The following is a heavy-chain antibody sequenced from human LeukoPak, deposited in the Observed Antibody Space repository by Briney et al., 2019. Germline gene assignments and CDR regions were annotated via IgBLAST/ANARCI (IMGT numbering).Heavy chain of an antibody. D-gene: IGHD6-19*01. CDR3: AREYSSGCIDP. J-gene: IGHJ5*02. CDR1: GGSISSSNW. Sequence: SGTLSLTCAVSGGSISSSNWWSWVRQPPGKGLEWIGEIYHSGSTYYNPSLKSRVTISVDTSKNQFSLKLSSVTAADTAVYYCAREYSSGCIDPWGQGTLVTVSS. V-gene: IGHV4-4*02. CDR2: IYHSGST.